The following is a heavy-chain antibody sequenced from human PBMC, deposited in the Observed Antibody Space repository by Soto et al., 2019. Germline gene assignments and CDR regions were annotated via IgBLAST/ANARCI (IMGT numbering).Heavy chain of an antibody. V-gene: IGHV4-59*01. CDR3: SRVDMLTGYYHFDY. CDR2: IYYSGST. Sequence: PSETLSLTCTVSGGSIISYYCIFIRHPPFKGLEWIVYIYYSGSTNYNPSLKSRVTISVDTSKNQFSLKLSSVTAADTAVYYCSRVDMLTGYYHFDYWGQGTLVTVSS. CDR1: GGSIISYY. J-gene: IGHJ4*02. D-gene: IGHD3-9*01.